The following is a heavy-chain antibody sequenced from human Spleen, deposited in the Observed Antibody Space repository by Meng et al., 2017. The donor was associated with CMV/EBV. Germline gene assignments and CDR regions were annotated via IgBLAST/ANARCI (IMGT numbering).Heavy chain of an antibody. J-gene: IGHJ4*02. CDR3: TTDLPGNWDDY. V-gene: IGHV3-23*04. CDR1: GFTFSSYA. CDR2: ISGSGGST. Sequence: EVQRVEAVGGLVQPGGSLRFSCAASGFTFSSYAMSWVRQAPGKGLEWVSAISGSGGSTYYADSVKGRFTISRDNSKNTLYLQMNSLKIEDTAVYYCTTDLPGNWDDYWGQGTLVTVSS. D-gene: IGHD1-1*01.